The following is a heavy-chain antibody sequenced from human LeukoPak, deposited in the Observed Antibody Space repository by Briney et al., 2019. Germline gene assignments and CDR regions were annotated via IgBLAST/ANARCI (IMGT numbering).Heavy chain of an antibody. V-gene: IGHV4-39*01. CDR3: ARQQLGIVVIDY. J-gene: IGHJ4*02. D-gene: IGHD2-2*01. Sequence: PSETLSLTCTVSSGSISTSNYYWGWVRQPPGKALEWIGNIFYSGSTYYSPSLKSRVTISIDTSKNQFSLRLNSMTAADTAVYYCARQQLGIVVIDYWGQGTLVTVSS. CDR1: SGSISTSNYY. CDR2: IFYSGST.